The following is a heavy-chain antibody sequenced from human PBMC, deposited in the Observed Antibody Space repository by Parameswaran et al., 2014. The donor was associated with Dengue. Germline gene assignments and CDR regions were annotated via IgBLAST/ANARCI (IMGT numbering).Heavy chain of an antibody. V-gene: IGHV2-5*08. CDR3: AHKKTGSEYQLLEPAEYFQH. J-gene: IGHJ1*01. Sequence: RWIRQPPGKALEWLALIYWDDDKRYSPSLKSRLTITKDTSKNQVVLTMTNMDPVDTATYYCAHKKTGSEYQLLEPAEYFQHWGQGTLVTVSS. D-gene: IGHD2-2*01. CDR2: IYWDDDK.